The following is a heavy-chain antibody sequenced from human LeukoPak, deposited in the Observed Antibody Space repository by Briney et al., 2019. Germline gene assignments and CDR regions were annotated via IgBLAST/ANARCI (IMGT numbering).Heavy chain of an antibody. V-gene: IGHV4-34*01. CDR2: INHSGST. CDR3: ASAARRRFDP. J-gene: IGHJ5*02. D-gene: IGHD6-25*01. Sequence: SETLSLTCAVYGGSFSGYYWSWIRQPPGKGLEWIGEINHSGSTNYNPSLKSRVTISVDTSKNQFSLKLSSVTAADTAVYYCASAARRRFDPWGQGTLVTVSS. CDR1: GGSFSGYY.